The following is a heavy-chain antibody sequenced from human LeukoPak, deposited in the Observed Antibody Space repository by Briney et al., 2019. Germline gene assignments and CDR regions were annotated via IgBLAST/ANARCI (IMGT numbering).Heavy chain of an antibody. V-gene: IGHV4-34*01. D-gene: IGHD5-12*01. CDR1: GGSFSGYY. CDR3: ARSLPWLVNFDY. CDR2: INHSGST. Sequence: SETLSLTCAVYGGSFSGYYWSWIRQPPGKGLEWIGEINHSGSTNYNPSLKSRVTISVDTSKNQFSLKLSPVTAADTAVYYCARSLPWLVNFDYWGQGTLVTVSS. J-gene: IGHJ4*02.